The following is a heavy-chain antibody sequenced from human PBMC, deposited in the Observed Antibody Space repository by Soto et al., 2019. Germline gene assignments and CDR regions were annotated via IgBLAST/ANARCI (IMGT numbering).Heavy chain of an antibody. D-gene: IGHD6-6*01. CDR2: IIPIFGTA. V-gene: IGHV1-69*13. CDR1: GGTFSSYA. Sequence: SVKVSCKASGGTFSSYAISWVRQAPGQGLEWMGGIIPIFGTANYAQKFQGRVTITADESTSTAYMELSSLRSEDTAVYYCARVGGGYSTSSFFDSWGQGTLVTVSS. J-gene: IGHJ4*02. CDR3: ARVGGGYSTSSFFDS.